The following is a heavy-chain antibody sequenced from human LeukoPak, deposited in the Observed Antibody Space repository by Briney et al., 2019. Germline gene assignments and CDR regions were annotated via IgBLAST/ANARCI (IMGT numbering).Heavy chain of an antibody. CDR1: GFTFSNYG. Sequence: GGSLRLSCAASGFTFSNYGMHWVRQAPGKGLESVAVIWYDGSNKYYADSVKGRFTISRDNSKNTLSLQMNSLRAEDTAVYYCAKDLTPYDSSGYNDKWGQGTLVTVSS. V-gene: IGHV3-33*06. CDR2: IWYDGSNK. J-gene: IGHJ4*02. D-gene: IGHD3-22*01. CDR3: AKDLTPYDSSGYNDK.